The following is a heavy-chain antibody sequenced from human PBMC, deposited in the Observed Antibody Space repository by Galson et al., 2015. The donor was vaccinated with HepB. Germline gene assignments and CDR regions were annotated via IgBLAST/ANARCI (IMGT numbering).Heavy chain of an antibody. CDR3: AVSGTPGGFDF. Sequence: SLRLSCAASGFTFRSFAMSWVRQAPEKGLELVSIISGSGATIFYANSVKGRFTISRDNSLNTMSLQLNSLRAEDSGVYYCAVSGTPGGFDFWGQGTMVTVSS. CDR2: ISGSGATI. CDR1: GFTFRSFA. J-gene: IGHJ3*01. V-gene: IGHV3-23*01. D-gene: IGHD1-14*01.